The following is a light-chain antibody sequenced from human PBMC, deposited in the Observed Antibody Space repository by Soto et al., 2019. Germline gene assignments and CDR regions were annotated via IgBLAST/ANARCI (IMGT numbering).Light chain of an antibody. CDR2: DAS. CDR3: QQYDNLPP. CDR1: QDISNY. Sequence: DIQMTQSPSSLSASVGDSVTITCQASQDISNYLNWYQQKPGKAPKLLIYDASNLETGVPSRFSGSGSGTDFTFTISSLQPEDIATYYCQQYDNLPPFGGGTKVEIK. V-gene: IGKV1-33*01. J-gene: IGKJ4*01.